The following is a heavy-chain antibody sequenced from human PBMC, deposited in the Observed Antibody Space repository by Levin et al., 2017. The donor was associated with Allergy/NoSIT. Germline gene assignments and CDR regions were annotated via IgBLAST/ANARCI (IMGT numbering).Heavy chain of an antibody. J-gene: IGHJ4*02. CDR3: ARGLPTYYDFWSGYPPAF. CDR2: VNPTGGSP. CDR1: GYTFTDYY. Sequence: GESLKISCKASGYTFTDYYIHWVRQAPGQGLEWMGIVNPTGGSPHYAQKFQGRVTMATDTSTATVYMDLTTLRSEDTAIYYCARGLPTYYDFWSGYPPAFWGQGTLITVSS. V-gene: IGHV1-46*01. D-gene: IGHD3-3*01.